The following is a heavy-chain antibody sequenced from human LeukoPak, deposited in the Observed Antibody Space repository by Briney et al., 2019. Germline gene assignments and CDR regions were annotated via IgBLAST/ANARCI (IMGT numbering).Heavy chain of an antibody. CDR2: IYYSGST. V-gene: IGHV4-59*08. CDR3: ARASATYYYDSSGYDFDY. J-gene: IGHJ4*02. CDR1: GGSISTYY. Sequence: KTSETLSLTCTVSGGSISTYYRSWIRQPPGKGLEWIGYIYYSGSTNYNPSLKSRVTISVDTSKNQFSLKLSSVTAADTAVYYCARASATYYYDSSGYDFDYWGQGTLVTVSS. D-gene: IGHD3-22*01.